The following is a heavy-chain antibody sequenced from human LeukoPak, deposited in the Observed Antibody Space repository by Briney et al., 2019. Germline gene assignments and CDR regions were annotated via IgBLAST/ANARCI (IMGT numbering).Heavy chain of an antibody. Sequence: GGSLRLSCAAPGFTVSSNYMSWVRQAPGKGLEWVSVIYSGGSTYYADSVKGRFTISRDNSKNTLYLQMNSLRAEDTAVYYCARDVRAAAADYWGQGTLVTVSS. CDR1: GFTVSSNY. CDR2: IYSGGST. CDR3: ARDVRAAAADY. J-gene: IGHJ4*02. V-gene: IGHV3-66*01. D-gene: IGHD6-13*01.